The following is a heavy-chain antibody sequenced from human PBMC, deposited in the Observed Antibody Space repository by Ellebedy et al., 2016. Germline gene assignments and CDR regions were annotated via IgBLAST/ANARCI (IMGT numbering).Heavy chain of an antibody. J-gene: IGHJ5*02. CDR2: INYSGST. D-gene: IGHD6-13*01. V-gene: IGHV4-39*01. Sequence: SETLSLXCTVSGGSISSTNYYWGWIRQPPGKGLEWIGSINYSGSTYHNPSLKSRLTMSVDTSKNQFSLKLSSVTAADTAVYHCARHGPSSSTWLNWFNPWGQGSLVTVSS. CDR1: GGSISSTNYY. CDR3: ARHGPSSSTWLNWFNP.